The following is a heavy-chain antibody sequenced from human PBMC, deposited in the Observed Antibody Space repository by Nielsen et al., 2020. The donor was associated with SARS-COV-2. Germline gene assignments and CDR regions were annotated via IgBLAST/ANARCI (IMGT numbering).Heavy chain of an antibody. CDR1: GGSISSGGFY. CDR3: AREASGYDHYKYGMDV. J-gene: IGHJ6*02. CDR2: ICFTGRT. D-gene: IGHD5-12*01. V-gene: IGHV4-31*03. Sequence: SETLSLTCTVSGGSISSGGFYWSWIRQHPGKGLEWIGYICFTGRTSYNPSLKSRVAMSVDTSKNQFSLDLKSVTAADTAVYYCAREASGYDHYKYGMDVWGLGATVTVSS.